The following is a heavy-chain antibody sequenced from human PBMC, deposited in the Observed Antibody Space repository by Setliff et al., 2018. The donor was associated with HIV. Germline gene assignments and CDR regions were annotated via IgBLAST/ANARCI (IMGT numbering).Heavy chain of an antibody. Sequence: ASVKVSCKASGYTFTNYAMNWVRQAPGQGLEWMGWINTNTGNPTYAQGFTGRFVFSLDTSVSTAFLQISSLQAGDTAVYYCARAPPRITIFGVVVSSDYYNYYMDVWGKGTTVT. V-gene: IGHV7-4-1*02. CDR3: ARAPPRITIFGVVVSSDYYNYYMDV. CDR2: INTNTGNP. D-gene: IGHD3-3*01. CDR1: GYTFTNYA. J-gene: IGHJ6*03.